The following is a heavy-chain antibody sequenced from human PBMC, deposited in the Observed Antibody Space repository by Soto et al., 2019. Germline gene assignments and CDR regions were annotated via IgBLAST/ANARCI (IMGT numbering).Heavy chain of an antibody. V-gene: IGHV3-53*04. Sequence: EVQLVESGGGLVQPGGSLRLSCAASGFTVSSNYMSWVRQAPGKGLEWVSVIYSGGSTYYADSVKGRFTISRHNSKNTLYLQMNSLGAEDTGVYYCARDLGLGDCSSTSCYVLTGTTRDYWGQGTLVTVSS. CDR3: ARDLGLGDCSSTSCYVLTGTTRDY. CDR1: GFTVSSNY. CDR2: IYSGGST. D-gene: IGHD2-2*03. J-gene: IGHJ4*02.